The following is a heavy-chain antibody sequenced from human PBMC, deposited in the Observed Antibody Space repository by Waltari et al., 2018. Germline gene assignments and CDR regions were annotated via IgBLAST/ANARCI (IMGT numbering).Heavy chain of an antibody. CDR3: ARGSKDSGRDV. CDR2: IGSSGDT. J-gene: IGHJ6*02. V-gene: IGHV3-23*01. D-gene: IGHD1-26*01. CDR1: GFTFSSYV. Sequence: VQLLESGGRLVQPGGSLRLSCAASGFTFSSYVLIWVRQAPGKGLEWVSSIGSSGDTYYAGSVKGRFTISRDNSKNTLYPQMNSLRAEDTALYYCARGSKDSGRDVWGQGTTVTVSS.